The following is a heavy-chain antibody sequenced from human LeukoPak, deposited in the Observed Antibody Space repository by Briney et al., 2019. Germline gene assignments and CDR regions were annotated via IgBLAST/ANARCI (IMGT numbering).Heavy chain of an antibody. Sequence: GGSLRLSCAASGFTFSSYWMNWARQAPGKGLEWVSAISGSGGSTYYVDSVKGRFTISRDDSKNTLFLQMNSLRAEDTAVYYCAKASGYNYGYGDYWGQGTLVTVSS. CDR1: GFTFSSYW. CDR2: ISGSGGST. V-gene: IGHV3-23*01. J-gene: IGHJ4*02. CDR3: AKASGYNYGYGDY. D-gene: IGHD5-18*01.